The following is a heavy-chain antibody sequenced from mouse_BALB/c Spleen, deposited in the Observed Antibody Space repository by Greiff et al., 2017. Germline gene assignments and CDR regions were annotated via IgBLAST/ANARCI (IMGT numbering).Heavy chain of an antibody. J-gene: IGHJ4*01. Sequence: EVKVVESGGGLVQPGGSRKLSCAASGFTFSSFGMHWVRQAPEKGLEWVAYISSGSSTIYYADTVKGRFTISRDNPKNTLFLQMTSLRSEDTAMYYCARSGGNYYAMDYWGQGTSVTVSS. CDR2: ISSGSSTI. CDR3: ARSGGNYYAMDY. V-gene: IGHV5-17*02. CDR1: GFTFSSFG. D-gene: IGHD2-1*01.